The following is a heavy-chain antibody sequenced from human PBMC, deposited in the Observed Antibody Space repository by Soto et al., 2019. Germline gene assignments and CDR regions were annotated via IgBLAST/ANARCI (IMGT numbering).Heavy chain of an antibody. Sequence: QVQLQESGPGLVKPSQTLSLTCTVSGGSISGDSYYWNWIRQHPTKGLEWIGYIYNSGSTYYNPSRKSRVTISADRSKNQFSLKLGSVTAADTAVYYCAGPPRRDANGLTFAFGARGPLVPVSS. J-gene: IGHJ4*02. D-gene: IGHD2-2*01. CDR2: IYNSGST. V-gene: IGHV4-31*06. CDR1: GGSISGDSYY. CDR3: AGPPRRDANGLTFAF.